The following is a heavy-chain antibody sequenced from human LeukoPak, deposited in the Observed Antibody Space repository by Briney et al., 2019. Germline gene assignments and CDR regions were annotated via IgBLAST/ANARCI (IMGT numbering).Heavy chain of an antibody. D-gene: IGHD3-22*01. CDR1: GGSISSYY. CDR3: ARGRSLEYYDSSGYRYDY. V-gene: IGHV4-34*01. Sequence: PSETLSLTCTVSGGSISSYYWSWIRQPPGKGLEWIGEINHSGSTNYNPSLKSRVTISVDTSKNQFSLKLSSVTAADTAVYYCARGRSLEYYDSSGYRYDYWGQGTLVTVSS. J-gene: IGHJ4*02. CDR2: INHSGST.